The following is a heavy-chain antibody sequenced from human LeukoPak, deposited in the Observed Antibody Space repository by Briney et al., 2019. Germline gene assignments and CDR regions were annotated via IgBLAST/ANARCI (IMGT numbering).Heavy chain of an antibody. D-gene: IGHD3-9*01. CDR3: ARDTPWLRYLDY. CDR2: ISYDGSNK. J-gene: IGHJ4*02. CDR1: GSTFSSYA. V-gene: IGHV3-30-3*01. Sequence: PGGSLRLSCAASGSTFSSYAMHWVRQAPGKGLEWVAVISYDGSNKCYADSVKGRFTISRDNSKNTLYLQMNSLRAEDTAVYYCARDTPWLRYLDYWGQGTLVTVSS.